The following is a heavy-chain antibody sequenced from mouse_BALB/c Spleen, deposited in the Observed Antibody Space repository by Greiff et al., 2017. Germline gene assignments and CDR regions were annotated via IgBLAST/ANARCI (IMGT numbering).Heavy chain of an antibody. CDR3: ARGYYGYAMDY. CDR1: GYTFTSYW. D-gene: IGHD1-1*01. J-gene: IGHJ4*01. CDR2: IAPGSGST. Sequence: ELVKPGASVKLSCKASGYTFTSYWINWIKQRPGQGLEWIGRIAPGSGSTYYNEMFKGKATLTVDTSSSTAYIQLSSLSSEDSAVYFCARGYYGYAMDYWGQGTSVTVSS. V-gene: IGHV1S41*01.